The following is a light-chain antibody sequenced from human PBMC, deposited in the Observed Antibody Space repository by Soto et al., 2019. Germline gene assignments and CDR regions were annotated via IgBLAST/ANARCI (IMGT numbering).Light chain of an antibody. Sequence: QSVLTQPPSVSGAPGQTITISCTGSSSNIGGGYDVHWYQQLPRTAPKLLVYGNINRPSRVPDRFSGSKSDTSASLAITGLQAEDEADYYCQSYDSSLSAWVFGGGTQLTVL. CDR3: QSYDSSLSAWV. J-gene: IGLJ3*02. CDR1: SSNIGGGYD. V-gene: IGLV1-40*01. CDR2: GNI.